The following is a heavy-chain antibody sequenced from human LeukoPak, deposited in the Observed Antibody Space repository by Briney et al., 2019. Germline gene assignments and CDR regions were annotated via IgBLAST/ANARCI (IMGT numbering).Heavy chain of an antibody. J-gene: IGHJ5*02. D-gene: IGHD2-15*01. Sequence: GGCLRLSCAASGFTFSNYAMSWVRQAPGKGLEWVAAIIGSGATTHYGNSVKGRFTISRDNSKNILYLQMNGLGADDTAVYYCAKDRGRTGWYSWGQGTLVTVSS. CDR3: AKDRGRTGWYS. V-gene: IGHV3-23*01. CDR1: GFTFSNYA. CDR2: IIGSGATT.